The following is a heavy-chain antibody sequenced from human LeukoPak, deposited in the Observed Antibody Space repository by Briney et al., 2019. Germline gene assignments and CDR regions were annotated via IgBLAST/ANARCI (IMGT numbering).Heavy chain of an antibody. D-gene: IGHD3-9*01. CDR3: AKDRFYDILTGYPDY. CDR2: ISGSSGRT. CDR1: GFTLSSFG. V-gene: IGHV3-23*01. J-gene: IGHJ4*02. Sequence: GGSLRLSCAASGFTLSSFGMSWVRQAPGKGLEWVSAISGSSGRTYYADAVKDRFTVSRDISKNTVSLQMNRLRADDTAMYHCAKDRFYDILTGYPDYWGQGTLVTVSS.